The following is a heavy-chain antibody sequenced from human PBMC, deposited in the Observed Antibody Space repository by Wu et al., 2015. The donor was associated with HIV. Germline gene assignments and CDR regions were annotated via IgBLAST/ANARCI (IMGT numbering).Heavy chain of an antibody. CDR3: ARDMALRYSDYYYGMDV. CDR2: IIPVYGAT. V-gene: IGHV1-69*05. J-gene: IGHJ6*02. D-gene: IGHD3-9*01. CDR1: GGTFSSYA. Sequence: QVQVVQSGAEVKKPGSSVKVSCKASGGTFSSYAISWVRQAPGQGLEWMGGIIPVYGATNYVQKFQGRVTITTDESTSTVYMELSSLRSEDTAVYYCARDMALRYSDYYYGMDVWGQGTTVTV.